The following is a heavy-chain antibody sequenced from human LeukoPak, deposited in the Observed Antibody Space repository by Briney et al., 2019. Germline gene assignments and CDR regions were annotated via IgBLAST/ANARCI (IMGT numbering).Heavy chain of an antibody. J-gene: IGHJ6*02. Sequence: ASVTVSCKASGYTFTSYGISWVRQAPGQGLEWMGWISAYNGNTNYAQKLQGRVTITTDTSTSTAYMELRSLRSDDTAVYYCARDLDGSGSYYYYYYGMDVWGQGTTVTVSS. CDR3: ARDLDGSGSYYYYYYGMDV. CDR2: ISAYNGNT. V-gene: IGHV1-18*01. D-gene: IGHD3-10*01. CDR1: GYTFTSYG.